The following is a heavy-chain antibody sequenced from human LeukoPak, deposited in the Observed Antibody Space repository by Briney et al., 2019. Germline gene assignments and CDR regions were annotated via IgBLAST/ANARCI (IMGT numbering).Heavy chain of an antibody. Sequence: GGSLRLSCAASGLTSNSYWMHWVRQAPGKGLVWVSRIDEDGKTIDYADSVTGRFTISRDNAKDTLYLQMSSLRDEDTAVYYCVSDLCGGDDQWGRGTLVTVSS. CDR1: GLTSNSYW. CDR3: VSDLCGGDDQ. J-gene: IGHJ5*02. D-gene: IGHD3-3*01. V-gene: IGHV3-74*01. CDR2: IDEDGKTI.